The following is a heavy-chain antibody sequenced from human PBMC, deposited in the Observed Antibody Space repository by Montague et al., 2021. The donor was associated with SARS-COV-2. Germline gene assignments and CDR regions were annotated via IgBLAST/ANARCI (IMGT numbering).Heavy chain of an antibody. CDR2: ISYEGSNK. V-gene: IGHV3-30*18. J-gene: IGHJ6*02. Sequence: SLRLSCAGSGFSFNDYGMHWVRQAPGKGLEWVAVISYEGSNKYHADSVRGRFTISRDDSKNTLYLQMNSLRPEDTAVYYCAKDRVLLHYGMDVWGQGTPVTVSS. CDR1: GFSFNDYG. CDR3: AKDRVLLHYGMDV.